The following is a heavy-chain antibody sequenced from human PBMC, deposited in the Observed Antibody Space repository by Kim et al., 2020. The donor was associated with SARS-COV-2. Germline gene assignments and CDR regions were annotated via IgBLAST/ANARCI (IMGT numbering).Heavy chain of an antibody. CDR3: ARLVDTAMVGLSSPFDY. J-gene: IGHJ4*02. CDR1: GYSFTSYW. Sequence: GESLKISCKGSGYSFTSYWIGWVRQMPGKGLEWMGIIYPGDSDTRYSPSFQGQVTISADKSISTAYLQWSSLKASDTAMYYCARLVDTAMVGLSSPFDYWGQGTLVTVSS. V-gene: IGHV5-51*01. CDR2: IYPGDSDT. D-gene: IGHD5-18*01.